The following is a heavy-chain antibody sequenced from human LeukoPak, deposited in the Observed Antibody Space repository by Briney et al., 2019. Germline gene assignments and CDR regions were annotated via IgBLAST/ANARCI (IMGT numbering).Heavy chain of an antibody. CDR2: INHSGST. Sequence: PSETLSLTCAVYGGSFSGYYWSWIRQPPGKRLEWIGEINHSGSTNYNPSLKSRGTISVDTSKNQFSLELSSVTAADTAVYYCARHVSMVRGYYMDVWGKGTTVTISS. CDR3: ARHVSMVRGYYMDV. J-gene: IGHJ6*03. V-gene: IGHV4-34*01. CDR1: GGSFSGYY. D-gene: IGHD3-10*01.